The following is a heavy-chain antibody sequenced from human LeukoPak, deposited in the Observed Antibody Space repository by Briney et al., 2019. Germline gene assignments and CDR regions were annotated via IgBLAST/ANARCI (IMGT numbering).Heavy chain of an antibody. CDR3: ARDHYGGYAYSDY. D-gene: IGHD5-12*01. CDR1: GFGFSTYE. J-gene: IGHJ4*02. CDR2: ISGSATTI. V-gene: IGHV3-48*03. Sequence: GGSLRLSCAASGFGFSTYEMNWVRQAPGQGLEWVSYISGSATTIYYADSVRGRFTISRDNARNSLYLQMNSLRAEDTAVYYCARDHYGGYAYSDYWGQGALVIVSS.